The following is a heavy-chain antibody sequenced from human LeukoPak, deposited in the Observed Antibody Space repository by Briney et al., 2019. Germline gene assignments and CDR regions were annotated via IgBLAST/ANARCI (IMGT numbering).Heavy chain of an antibody. Sequence: GGSLRLSCAASGFTFSDYYMSWIRQAPGKGLEWVSYISSSSSYTNYADSVKGRFAISRDNAKNSLYLQMNSLRAEDTAVYYCARVIAAAGVIYYFDYWGQGTLVTVSS. J-gene: IGHJ4*02. D-gene: IGHD6-13*01. CDR3: ARVIAAAGVIYYFDY. CDR1: GFTFSDYY. CDR2: ISSSSSYT. V-gene: IGHV3-11*06.